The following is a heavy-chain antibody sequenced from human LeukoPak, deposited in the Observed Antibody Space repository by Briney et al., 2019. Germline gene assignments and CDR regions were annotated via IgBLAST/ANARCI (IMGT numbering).Heavy chain of an antibody. CDR1: GYSISSGYY. D-gene: IGHD6-19*01. J-gene: IGHJ6*03. CDR3: ARVVAVAGRGHYYYYYMDV. Sequence: SETLSLTCTVSGYSISSGYYWGWIRQPPGKGLEWIGRIYTSGSTNYNPSLKSRVTMSVDTSKNQFSLKLSSVTAADTAVYYCARVVAVAGRGHYYYYYMDVWGKGTTVTISS. V-gene: IGHV4-38-2*02. CDR2: IYTSGST.